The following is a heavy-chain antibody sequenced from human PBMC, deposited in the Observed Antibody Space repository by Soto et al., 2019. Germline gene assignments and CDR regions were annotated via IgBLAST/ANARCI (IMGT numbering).Heavy chain of an antibody. V-gene: IGHV1-69*12. Sequence: QVQLVQSGAEVKKPGSSVKVSCKASGGTFSSYAISWVRQAPGQGLEWMVGIIPIFGTADYAQKFQGRFTITADESTSTAYMELSSLRSEDTAVYYGARGCDDSSAYYLYYYSYGMVVWGQGTTVTVSS. J-gene: IGHJ6*02. D-gene: IGHD3-22*01. CDR3: ARGCDDSSAYYLYYYSYGMVV. CDR1: GGTFSSYA. CDR2: IIPIFGTA.